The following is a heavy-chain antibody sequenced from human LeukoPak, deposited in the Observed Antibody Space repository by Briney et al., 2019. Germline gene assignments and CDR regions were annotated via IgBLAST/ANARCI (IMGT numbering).Heavy chain of an antibody. J-gene: IGHJ1*01. D-gene: IGHD2-2*01. Sequence: SETLSLTCNVSGGSIRGYYWSWIRQPPGKGLEWIGYIYSSGSTNYNPSLKSRVTMSVDTSKNQFSLKVSSVTAADTAVYYCARGREDCSSTSCHLYFQHWGQGTLVTVSS. CDR2: IYSSGST. CDR1: GGSIRGYY. CDR3: ARGREDCSSTSCHLYFQH. V-gene: IGHV4-59*01.